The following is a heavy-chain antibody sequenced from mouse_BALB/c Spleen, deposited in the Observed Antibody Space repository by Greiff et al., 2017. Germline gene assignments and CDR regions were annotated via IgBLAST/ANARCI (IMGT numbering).Heavy chain of an antibody. CDR2: IDPETGGT. D-gene: IGHD1-1*01. Sequence: QVQLQQSGAELVRPGASVTLSCKASGYTFTDYEMHWVKQTPVHGLEWIGAIDPETGGTAYNQKFKGKATLTADKSSSTAYMELRSLTSEDSAVYYGTRGYYGSSYEAMDYWGQGTSVTVSS. J-gene: IGHJ4*01. V-gene: IGHV1-15*01. CDR3: TRGYYGSSYEAMDY. CDR1: GYTFTDYE.